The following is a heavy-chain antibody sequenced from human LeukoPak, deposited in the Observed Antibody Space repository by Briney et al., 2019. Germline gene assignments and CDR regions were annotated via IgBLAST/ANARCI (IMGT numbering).Heavy chain of an antibody. CDR2: IYYSGST. V-gene: IGHV4-39*01. CDR1: GGSISSSSYY. Sequence: PSETLSLTCTVSGGSISSSSYYWGWIRQPPGKGLEWIGSIYYSGSTYYNPSVQSRVTISVDTSKNQFSLKLSSVTAADTAVYYCARRMIPNYYGSGSRFDYWGQGTLVTVSS. J-gene: IGHJ4*02. D-gene: IGHD3-10*01. CDR3: ARRMIPNYYGSGSRFDY.